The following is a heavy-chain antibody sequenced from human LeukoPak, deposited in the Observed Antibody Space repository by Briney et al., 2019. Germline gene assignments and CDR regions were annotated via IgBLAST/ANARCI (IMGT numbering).Heavy chain of an antibody. D-gene: IGHD5-18*01. Sequence: SVKVSCKASGGTFSSYAISWVRQAPGQGLEWMGGIIPIFGTANYAQKFQGRVTITADESTSTAYMELSSLRSEDTAVYYCARDWSGWSRGYSHLFDPWGQGTLVTVSS. CDR2: IIPIFGTA. CDR3: ARDWSGWSRGYSHLFDP. V-gene: IGHV1-69*13. CDR1: GGTFSSYA. J-gene: IGHJ5*02.